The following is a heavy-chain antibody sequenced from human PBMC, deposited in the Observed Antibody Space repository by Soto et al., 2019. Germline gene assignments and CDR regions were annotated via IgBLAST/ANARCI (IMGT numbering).Heavy chain of an antibody. J-gene: IGHJ1*01. V-gene: IGHV3-9*01. D-gene: IGHD5-12*01. Sequence: EVQLVESGGGLVQPGRSLRLSCAASGFTFGDFAMHWVRQVPGKVLEWVSGISWNSGTMDFADSVKGRFTISRDNAKNSLYLQMTSLRTDDTALYYCAKEVRWLQFAVRGQGTLVTVSS. CDR3: AKEVRWLQFAV. CDR1: GFTFGDFA. CDR2: ISWNSGTM.